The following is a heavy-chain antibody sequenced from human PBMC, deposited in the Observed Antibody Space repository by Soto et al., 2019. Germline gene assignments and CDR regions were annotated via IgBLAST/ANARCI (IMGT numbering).Heavy chain of an antibody. CDR1: GFTFSSYG. J-gene: IGHJ6*02. CDR2: IWYDGSNK. Sequence: PGGSLRLSCAASGFTFSSYGMHWVRQAPGKGLEWVAVIWYDGSNKYYADSVKGRFTISRDNSKNTRYLQMNSLRAEDTAVYYCAREAEYYYYYGMDVWGQGTTVTVSS. V-gene: IGHV3-33*01. CDR3: AREAEYYYYYGMDV.